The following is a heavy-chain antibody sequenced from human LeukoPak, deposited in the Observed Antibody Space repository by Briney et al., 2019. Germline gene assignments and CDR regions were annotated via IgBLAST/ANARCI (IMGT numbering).Heavy chain of an antibody. D-gene: IGHD5-24*01. V-gene: IGHV1-69*05. CDR2: IIPIFGTA. CDR1: GGTFSSYA. CDR3: ARGVEMATTHYYYMDV. Sequence: ASVKVSCKASGGTFSSYAISWVRQAPGQGLEWMGGIIPIFGTANYAQKFQGRVTITTDESTSTAYMELSSLRSEDTAVYYCARGVEMATTHYYYMDVWGKGTTVTVSS. J-gene: IGHJ6*03.